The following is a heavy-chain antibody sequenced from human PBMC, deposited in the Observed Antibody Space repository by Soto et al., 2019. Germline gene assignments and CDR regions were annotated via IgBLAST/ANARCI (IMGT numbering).Heavy chain of an antibody. Sequence: PGGSLRLCCAASGFTFSSYAMHWVRQAPGKGMEWVAVIPDDGDKRYYADSVRGRLIISRDNSKDTLYLQMHSLGPDDPAVSLCATARVRLVPAHSFDHWRHGTPVTASS. J-gene: IGHJ4*01. CDR1: GFTFSSYA. CDR2: IPDDGDKR. CDR3: ATARVRLVPAHSFDH. V-gene: IGHV3-30*04. D-gene: IGHD2-2*01.